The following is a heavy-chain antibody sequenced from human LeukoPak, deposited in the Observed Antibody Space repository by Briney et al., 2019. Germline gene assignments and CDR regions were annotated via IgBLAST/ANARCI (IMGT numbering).Heavy chain of an antibody. D-gene: IGHD4-17*01. CDR3: ASYRGGGDYDF. CDR1: GFTFSSYW. V-gene: IGHV3-7*02. CDR2: IKQDGNVT. Sequence: GGSLRLSCAASGFTFSSYWMTWVRQAPGKGLEWVATIKQDGNVTYYLDSVNGRFTISRDNAKNSLYLQMNSLRAEDTAVYSWASYRGGGDYDFWGQGTLVTVSS. J-gene: IGHJ4*02.